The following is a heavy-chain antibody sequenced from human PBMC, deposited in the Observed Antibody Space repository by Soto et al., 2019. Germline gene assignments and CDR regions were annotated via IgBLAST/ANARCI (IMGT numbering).Heavy chain of an antibody. CDR3: VRDGTKTLRDWFDA. J-gene: IGHJ5*02. CDR2: IYATGTT. Sequence: SGAPSLTWTVSGASISGFYWSWIRKSAGKGLEWIGRIYATGTTDYNPSLKSRVMMSVDTSKKQFSLKLRSVTAADTAVYYCVRDGTKTLRDWFDAWGQGISVPVSS. V-gene: IGHV4-4*07. CDR1: GASISGFY. D-gene: IGHD1-1*01.